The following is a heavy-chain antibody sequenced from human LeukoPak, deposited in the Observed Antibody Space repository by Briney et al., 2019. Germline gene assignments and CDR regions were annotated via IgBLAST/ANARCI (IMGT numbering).Heavy chain of an antibody. D-gene: IGHD3-22*01. CDR2: ISAYNGNT. J-gene: IGHJ6*03. Sequence: ASVKVSCKASGYTFTSYGISWVRQAPGQGLEWMGWISAYNGNTNYAQKPQGRVTMTTDTSTSTAYMELRSLRSDDTAVYYCARVGDYYDSSGFRVSGVYYYYMDVWGKGTTVTVSS. V-gene: IGHV1-18*01. CDR1: GYTFTSYG. CDR3: ARVGDYYDSSGFRVSGVYYYYMDV.